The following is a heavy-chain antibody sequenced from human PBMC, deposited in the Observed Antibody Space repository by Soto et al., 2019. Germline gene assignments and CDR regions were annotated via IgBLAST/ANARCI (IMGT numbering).Heavy chain of an antibody. CDR3: ARLATPDNWFDP. V-gene: IGHV5-51*01. J-gene: IGHJ5*02. Sequence: GESLKISCKGSGYSFTSYWIGWVLQIPWKGLEWMGIIYPGDSDTRYSPSFQGQVTISADKSISTAYLQWSSLKASDTAMYYCARLATPDNWFDPWGQGTLVTVSS. D-gene: IGHD2-15*01. CDR1: GYSFTSYW. CDR2: IYPGDSDT.